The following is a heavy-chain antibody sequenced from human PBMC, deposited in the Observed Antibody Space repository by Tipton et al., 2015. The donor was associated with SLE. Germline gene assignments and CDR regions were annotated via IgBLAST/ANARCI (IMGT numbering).Heavy chain of an antibody. CDR3: ASDEGHGQWSWYFDL. CDR2: IYHSGTT. J-gene: IGHJ2*01. D-gene: IGHD2-15*01. V-gene: IGHV4-38-2*02. CDR1: GDSISNSYF. Sequence: PGLVKPSETLSLTCTVSGDSISNSYFWGWIRQSPGKGLEWIGNIYHSGTTYYNPSLESRVTISVDTSKNHFSLKLSSVTAADTAVYYCASDEGHGQWSWYFDLWGRGTLVTVSS.